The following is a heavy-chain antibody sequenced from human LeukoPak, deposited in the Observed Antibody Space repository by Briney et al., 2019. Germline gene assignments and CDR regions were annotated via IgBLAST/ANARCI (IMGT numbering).Heavy chain of an antibody. CDR1: GGSISSSSYY. J-gene: IGHJ5*02. D-gene: IGHD6-13*01. Sequence: SETLSLTCTVSGGSISSSSYYWGWIRQPRGKGLEWIGSIYYSGSTYYNPSLKSRVTISVDTSKNQFSLKLSSVTAADTAVYYCARPRTSSSEGNWFDPWGQGTLVTVSS. CDR3: ARPRTSSSEGNWFDP. V-gene: IGHV4-39*01. CDR2: IYYSGST.